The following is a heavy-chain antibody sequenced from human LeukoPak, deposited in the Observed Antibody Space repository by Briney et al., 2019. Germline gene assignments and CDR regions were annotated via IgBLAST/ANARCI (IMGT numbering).Heavy chain of an antibody. D-gene: IGHD2-2*01. Sequence: GGSLRLSCAASGFTFTSYAMSWVRQAPGKRLEWVSAISGRGGSTYYAESVKGRFTISRDNSKNTLYLQMNSLRAEDTAVYYCAKDPLVSSQEYFDYWGQGTLVTVSS. CDR3: AKDPLVSSQEYFDY. CDR2: ISGRGGST. J-gene: IGHJ4*02. CDR1: GFTFTSYA. V-gene: IGHV3-23*01.